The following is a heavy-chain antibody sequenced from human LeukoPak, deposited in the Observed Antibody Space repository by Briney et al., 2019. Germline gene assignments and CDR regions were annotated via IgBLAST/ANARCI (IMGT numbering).Heavy chain of an antibody. CDR3: AKDPRRTYYYGSGTHHSYYYGMDV. V-gene: IGHV3-23*01. J-gene: IGHJ6*02. CDR2: ISGSGGSI. D-gene: IGHD3-10*01. CDR1: GFTFSSYA. Sequence: QPGGSLRLSYAASGFTFSSYAMRWVRQAPGKGVEWVSAISGSGGSIYYADSVKGPFTISRDNSKNTMYLQMNSLTAEDTAVYYRAKDPRRTYYYGSGTHHSYYYGMDVWGQGTTVTVSS.